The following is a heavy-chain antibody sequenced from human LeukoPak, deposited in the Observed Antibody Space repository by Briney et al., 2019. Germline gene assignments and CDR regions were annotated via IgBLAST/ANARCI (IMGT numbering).Heavy chain of an antibody. CDR3: ARAAYYYDSSGYPDY. CDR2: INPNSGGT. J-gene: IGHJ4*02. D-gene: IGHD3-22*01. Sequence: GSVMVSCKASGYTFTGYYMHWVRQAPGQGLEWMGWINPNSGGTNYAQKFQGRVTMTRDTSISTAYMELSRLRSDDTAVYYCARAAYYYDSSGYPDYWGQGTLVTVSS. V-gene: IGHV1-2*02. CDR1: GYTFTGYY.